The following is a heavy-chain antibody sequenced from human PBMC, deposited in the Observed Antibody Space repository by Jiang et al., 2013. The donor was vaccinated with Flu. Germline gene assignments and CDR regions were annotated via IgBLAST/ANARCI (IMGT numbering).Heavy chain of an antibody. CDR1: GFTFSSFN. Sequence: VQLLESGGGVVQPGRSLRLSCAASGFTFSSFNMNWVRQAPGKGLEWVSHIISSSSHIYYADSVKGRFTVSRDNAKNSLYLQMNSLTDEDTAAYYCARDRGPIHYDSSGYPLYYYYMDVWGTRDHGHRLL. J-gene: IGHJ6*03. CDR2: IISSSSHI. D-gene: IGHD3-22*01. V-gene: IGHV3-48*02. CDR3: ARDRGPIHYDSSGYPLYYYYMDV.